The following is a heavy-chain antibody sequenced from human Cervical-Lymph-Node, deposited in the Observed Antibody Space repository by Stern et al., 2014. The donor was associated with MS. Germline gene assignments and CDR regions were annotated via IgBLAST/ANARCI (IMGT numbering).Heavy chain of an antibody. CDR2: ISHDGSKK. V-gene: IGHV3-30*18. D-gene: IGHD6-19*01. J-gene: IGHJ4*02. Sequence: MQLVESGGGVVQPGRSLRLSCAGSGFTFSTYGMHWVRQAPGKGLEWVALISHDGSKKYYVDSVKGRFTISRDNSKNTMYVHMNSLRDEDTAVYYCAKDRGSGWSLDYWGQGTLVIVSS. CDR1: GFTFSTYG. CDR3: AKDRGSGWSLDY.